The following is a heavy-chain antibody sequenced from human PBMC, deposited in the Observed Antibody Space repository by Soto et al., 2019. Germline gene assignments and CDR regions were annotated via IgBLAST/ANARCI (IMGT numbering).Heavy chain of an antibody. Sequence: PSETLSLTCTVSGGSISSYYGSWIRQPPGKGLEWIGYIYYSGSTNYNPSLKSRVTISVDTSKNQFSLKLCSVTAADTAVYYCARDKRVGMATVTRDEYWGQGTLVTVSS. CDR2: IYYSGST. J-gene: IGHJ4*02. V-gene: IGHV4-59*01. D-gene: IGHD4-4*01. CDR1: GGSISSYY. CDR3: ARDKRVGMATVTRDEY.